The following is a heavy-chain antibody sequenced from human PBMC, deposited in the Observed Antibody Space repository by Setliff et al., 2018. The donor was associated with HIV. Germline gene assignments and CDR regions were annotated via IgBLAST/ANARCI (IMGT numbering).Heavy chain of an antibody. Sequence: ASETLSLTCTVSGGSISSYYWSWIRQPPGKGLEWIGYIYYSGSTNYNPSLKSRVTISVDTSKNQFSLKLSSVTAADTAVYYCARGVRGVIIDWYYFDYWG. D-gene: IGHD3-10*01. CDR3: ARGVRGVIIDWYYFDY. J-gene: IGHJ4*01. CDR1: GGSISSYY. CDR2: IYYSGST. V-gene: IGHV4-59*01.